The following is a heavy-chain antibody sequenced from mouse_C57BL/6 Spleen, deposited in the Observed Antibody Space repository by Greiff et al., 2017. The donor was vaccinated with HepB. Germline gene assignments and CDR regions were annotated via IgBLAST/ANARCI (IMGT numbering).Heavy chain of an antibody. J-gene: IGHJ3*01. Sequence: EVHLVESGGGLVQPKGSLKLSCAASGFSFNTYAMNWVRQAPGKGLEWVARIRSKSNNYATYYADSVKDRFTISRDDSESMLYLQMNNLKTEDTAMYYCVRQEGGIYYDYDDGAWFAYWGQGTLVTVSA. CDR1: GFSFNTYA. CDR3: VRQEGGIYYDYDDGAWFAY. CDR2: IRSKSNNYAT. V-gene: IGHV10-1*01. D-gene: IGHD2-4*01.